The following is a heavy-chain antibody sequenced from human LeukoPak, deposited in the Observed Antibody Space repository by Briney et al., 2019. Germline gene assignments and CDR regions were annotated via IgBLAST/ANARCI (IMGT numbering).Heavy chain of an antibody. CDR2: INPNSGGT. D-gene: IGHD3-22*01. Sequence: ASVKVSCKASGYTFTGYYMHWVRQAPGQGLEWMGWINPNSGGTNYAQKFQGRVTMTRDTSISTAYMELSRLRSDDTAVYYCARLTYYDSSGYYLSGAFDIWGQGTMVTVSS. V-gene: IGHV1-2*02. J-gene: IGHJ3*02. CDR1: GYTFTGYY. CDR3: ARLTYYDSSGYYLSGAFDI.